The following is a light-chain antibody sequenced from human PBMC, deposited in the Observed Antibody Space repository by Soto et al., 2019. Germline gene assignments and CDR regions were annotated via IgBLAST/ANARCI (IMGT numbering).Light chain of an antibody. CDR2: AAL. V-gene: IGKV1-12*01. CDR3: QQANSFPLS. J-gene: IGKJ5*01. CDR1: QDIGYW. Sequence: DIQMTQSPLSVSASVGDRVIITCRASQDIGYWLAWYQQIPGKAPKLLIYAALSLQSGVSSRFSGSGSGTNFTLTINSLQPEDVAFYYCQQANSFPLSFGQGTRREIK.